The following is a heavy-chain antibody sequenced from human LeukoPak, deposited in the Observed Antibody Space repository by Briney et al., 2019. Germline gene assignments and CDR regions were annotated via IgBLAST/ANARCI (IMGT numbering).Heavy chain of an antibody. CDR3: ASTGYSDDYYYGMDV. CDR1: GFTFSSYS. D-gene: IGHD5-18*01. J-gene: IGHJ6*02. Sequence: PGGSLRLSRAASGFTFSSYSMNWVRQAPGKGLEWVSSISSSSSYIYYADSVKGRFTISRDNAKNSLYLQMNSLRAEDTAVYYCASTGYSDDYYYGMDVWGQGTTVTVSS. CDR2: ISSSSSYI. V-gene: IGHV3-21*01.